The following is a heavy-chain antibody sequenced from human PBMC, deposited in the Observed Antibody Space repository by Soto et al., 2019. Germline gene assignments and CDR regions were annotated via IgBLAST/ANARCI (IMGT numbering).Heavy chain of an antibody. J-gene: IGHJ4*02. CDR2: ISYDGSNK. V-gene: IGHV3-30-3*01. D-gene: IGHD3-22*01. CDR3: AKDIIGYDSSGYYDY. CDR1: GFTFSSYA. Sequence: GGSLRLSCAASGFTFSSYAMHWVRQAPGKGLEWVAVISYDGSNKYYADSVKGRFTISRDNSKNTLYLQMNSLRAEDTALYYCAKDIIGYDSSGYYDYWGQGTLVTVAS.